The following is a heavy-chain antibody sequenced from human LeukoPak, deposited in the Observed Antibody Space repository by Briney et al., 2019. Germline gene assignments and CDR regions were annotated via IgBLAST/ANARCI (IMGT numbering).Heavy chain of an antibody. Sequence: GGSLKISCKGSGYSFTSYWIGWVRQMPGKGLEWMGIIYPGDSDTRYSPSFQGQVTISPDKSISTAYLQWSSLKASDTAMYYCARHPYGYSSGWSYPFDYWGQGTLVTVSS. CDR2: IYPGDSDT. V-gene: IGHV5-51*01. J-gene: IGHJ4*02. D-gene: IGHD6-19*01. CDR3: ARHPYGYSSGWSYPFDY. CDR1: GYSFTSYW.